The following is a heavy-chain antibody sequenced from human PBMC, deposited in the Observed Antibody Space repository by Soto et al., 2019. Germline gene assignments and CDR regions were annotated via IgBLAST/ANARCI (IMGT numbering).Heavy chain of an antibody. CDR3: ARLERSWYYFDY. CDR2: IYYSGST. CDR1: GGSISSYY. Sequence: SETLSLTCTVSGGSISSYYWSWIRQPPGKGLERIGYIYYSGSTNYNPSLKSRVTIAVDTSKNQFSLTLSSVTAADTAVYYCARLERSWYYFDYWGQGTLVTVSS. J-gene: IGHJ4*02. D-gene: IGHD6-13*01. V-gene: IGHV4-59*08.